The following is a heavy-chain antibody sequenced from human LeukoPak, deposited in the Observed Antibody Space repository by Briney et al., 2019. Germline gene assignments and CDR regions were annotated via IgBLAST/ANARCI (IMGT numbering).Heavy chain of an antibody. D-gene: IGHD1-1*01. CDR1: GFKFSNSD. V-gene: IGHV3-13*04. J-gene: IGHJ4*02. CDR3: VRDPRLEFDS. CDR2: IGTEADP. Sequence: GGSLRLSCAASGFKFSNSDMHWVRQSAGRGLEWVSTIGTEADPFYPGSVKGRFTISRDNAKDSLYLQMNSLRGEDTAVYYCVRDPRLEFDSWGQGTLVIVSS.